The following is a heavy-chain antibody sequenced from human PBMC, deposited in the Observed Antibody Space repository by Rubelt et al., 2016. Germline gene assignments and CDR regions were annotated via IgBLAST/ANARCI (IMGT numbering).Heavy chain of an antibody. V-gene: IGHV3-66*01. CDR1: GFTVSSDY. CDR3: ARSNALDI. J-gene: IGHJ3*02. CDR2: IYSGGST. Sequence: EVHLVESGGGLVQPGGSLRLSCAASGFTVSSDYMSWVRQAPGKGLEWVSVIYSGGSTHYADSVKGRFTISRDNSKNAVYLQMNSLGAEDTAVYYCARSNALDIWGQETMVTVSS.